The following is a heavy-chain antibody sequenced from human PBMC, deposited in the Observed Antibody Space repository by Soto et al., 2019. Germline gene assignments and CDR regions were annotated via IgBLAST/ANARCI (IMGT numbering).Heavy chain of an antibody. Sequence: TSVKVSCEASGYTLTSYARNWVRQAPGQRLEWMGWINAGNGNTKYSQKFQGRVTITRDTSASTAYMELSSLRSEDTAVYYCARDLGGWPDYWGQGTLVTVSS. D-gene: IGHD2-15*01. CDR1: GYTLTSYA. V-gene: IGHV1-3*01. J-gene: IGHJ4*02. CDR3: ARDLGGWPDY. CDR2: INAGNGNT.